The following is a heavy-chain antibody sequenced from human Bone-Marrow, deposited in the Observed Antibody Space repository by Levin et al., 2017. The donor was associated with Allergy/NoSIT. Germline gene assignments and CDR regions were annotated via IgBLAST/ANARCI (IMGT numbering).Heavy chain of an antibody. J-gene: IGHJ4*02. D-gene: IGHD4-11*01. CDR3: VTSGRADYSASPFAY. CDR1: GGAIPICCSY. Sequence: SPTLSLTCTVSGGAIPICCSYWSWIRQHPGKGLEWIGYIYYDGNSYSNPSLKSRVSLSLSTDKNQFSLKLSSVTAAYTAVSYCVTSGRADYSASPFAYWGQGTLVTVSS. V-gene: IGHV4-31*03. CDR2: IYYDGNS.